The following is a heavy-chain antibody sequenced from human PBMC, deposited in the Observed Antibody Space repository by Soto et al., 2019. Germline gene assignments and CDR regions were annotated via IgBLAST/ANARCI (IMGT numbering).Heavy chain of an antibody. J-gene: IGHJ4*02. CDR3: ARESEDLTSNFDY. CDR2: IKMDASEK. CDR1: GFTFGSYW. V-gene: IGHV3-7*01. Sequence: GGSLRLSCAASGFTFGSYWMSWVRQAPGKGLEWLATIKMDASEKKYVDSLKGRFTISRDNAKNSLYLEMNSLRAEDTAVYYCARESEDLTSNFDYWGQGTLVTVPQ.